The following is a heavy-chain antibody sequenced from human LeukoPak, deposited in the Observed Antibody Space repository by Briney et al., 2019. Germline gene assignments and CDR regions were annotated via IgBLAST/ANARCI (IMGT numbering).Heavy chain of an antibody. CDR2: MNPNSGNT. V-gene: IGHV1-8*01. D-gene: IGHD3-22*01. CDR3: ARAVYPYYYDSSGYYYYGMDV. CDR1: GYTFTSYD. J-gene: IGHJ6*02. Sequence: ASVKVSCKASGYTFTSYDINWVRQATGQGLEWMGWMNPNSGNTGYAQKFQGRVTMTRNTSISTAYMELSSLRSEDTAVYYCARAVYPYYYDSSGYYYYGMDVWGQGTTVTVSS.